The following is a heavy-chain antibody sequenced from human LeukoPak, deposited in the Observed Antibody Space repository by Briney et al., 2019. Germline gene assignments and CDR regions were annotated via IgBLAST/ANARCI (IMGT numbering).Heavy chain of an antibody. CDR2: ISGSGGST. CDR3: AKNLYYDSSGYAFDI. D-gene: IGHD3-22*01. V-gene: IGHV3-23*01. J-gene: IGHJ3*02. CDR1: GFTFSSYG. Sequence: GGSLRLSCAASGFTFSSYGMSWVRQAPGKGLEWVSAISGSGGSTYYADSVKGRFTISRDNSKNTLYLQMNSLRAEDAAVYYCAKNLYYDSSGYAFDIWGQGTMVTVSS.